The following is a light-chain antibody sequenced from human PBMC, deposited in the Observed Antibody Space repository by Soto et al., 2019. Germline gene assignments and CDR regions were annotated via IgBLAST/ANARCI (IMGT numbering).Light chain of an antibody. CDR2: EVT. CDR3: SSYAGSGVYVV. V-gene: IGLV2-8*01. J-gene: IGLJ2*01. CDR1: SNDVGPYNY. Sequence: QSALTQPPSASGSPGQSVTISCTGSSNDVGPYNYVSWYQHHPGKAPKLIIYEVTRRPSGVPDRFSGSKSGNTASLTVSGLQAEDEAHYYCSSYAGSGVYVVFGGGTQLTVL.